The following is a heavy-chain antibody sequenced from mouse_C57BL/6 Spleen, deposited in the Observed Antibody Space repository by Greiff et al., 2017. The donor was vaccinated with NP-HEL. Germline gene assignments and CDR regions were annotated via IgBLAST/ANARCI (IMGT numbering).Heavy chain of an antibody. V-gene: IGHV7-3*01. J-gene: IGHJ1*03. CDR1: GFTFTDYY. Sequence: EVKLVESGGGLVQPGGSLSLSCAASGFTFTDYYMSWVRQPPGKALEWLGFIRNKANGYTTEYSASVKGRFTISRDNSQSILYLQMNALRAEDSATYYCARYGESNYPYWYFDVWGTGTTVTVSS. D-gene: IGHD2-5*01. CDR2: IRNKANGYTT. CDR3: ARYGESNYPYWYFDV.